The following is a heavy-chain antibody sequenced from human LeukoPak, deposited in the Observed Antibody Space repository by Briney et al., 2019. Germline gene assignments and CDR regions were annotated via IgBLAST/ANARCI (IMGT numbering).Heavy chain of an antibody. D-gene: IGHD6-19*01. CDR2: IIPIFGTA. Sequence: GASVKVSCKASGGTFSSYAISWVRQAPRQGLEWMGGIIPIFGTANYAQKFQGRVTITADESTSTAYMELSSLRSEDTAVYYCARASQWLVPEGRWFDPWGQGTLVTVSS. CDR3: ARASQWLVPEGRWFDP. CDR1: GGTFSSYA. V-gene: IGHV1-69*13. J-gene: IGHJ5*02.